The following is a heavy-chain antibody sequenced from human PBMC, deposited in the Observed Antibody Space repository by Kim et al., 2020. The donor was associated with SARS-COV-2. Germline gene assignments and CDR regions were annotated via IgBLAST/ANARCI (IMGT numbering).Heavy chain of an antibody. CDR2: ISGSGGST. CDR1: GFTFSSYA. V-gene: IGHV3-23*01. CDR3: AKAFREYQPLFSRSAGDYYYGMDV. D-gene: IGHD2-2*01. Sequence: GGSLRLSCAASGFTFSSYAMSWVRQAPGKGLEWVSAISGSGGSTYYADSVKGRFTISRDNSKNTLYLQMNSLRAEDTAVYYCAKAFREYQPLFSRSAGDYYYGMDVWGQGTTVTVSS. J-gene: IGHJ6*02.